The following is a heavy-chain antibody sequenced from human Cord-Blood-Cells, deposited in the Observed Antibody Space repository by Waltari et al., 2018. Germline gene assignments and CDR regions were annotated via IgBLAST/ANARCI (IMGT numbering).Heavy chain of an antibody. Sequence: QVQLQQWGAGLLKHSETLSLTCAVYGGSFSGYYWSCIRQPHGKGLEWICEINHSGSTNYNTSLKSRGTLSVYTSKNHCSLKLSSVTAADTALYYCARGGGSYYNWFDPWGQGTLVTVSS. V-gene: IGHV4-34*01. CDR3: ARGGGSYYNWFDP. D-gene: IGHD1-26*01. CDR1: GGSFSGYY. CDR2: INHSGST. J-gene: IGHJ5*02.